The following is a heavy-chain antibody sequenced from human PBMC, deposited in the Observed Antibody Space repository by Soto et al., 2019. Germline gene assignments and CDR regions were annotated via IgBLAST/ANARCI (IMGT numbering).Heavy chain of an antibody. V-gene: IGHV4-30-4*01. J-gene: IGHJ4*02. CDR3: ARVANHYGSGNLYYFDY. CDR1: GGSISSADYY. CDR2: IYYSGSA. D-gene: IGHD3-10*01. Sequence: QVQLQESGPGLVEPSQTLSLTCTVSGGSISSADYYWSWIRQPPGKGLEWIAYIYYSGSAYYNPSLKSRLRISIDTSKNQFSLTLSSVTAADTAVYYCARVANHYGSGNLYYFDYWGQGILVTVSS.